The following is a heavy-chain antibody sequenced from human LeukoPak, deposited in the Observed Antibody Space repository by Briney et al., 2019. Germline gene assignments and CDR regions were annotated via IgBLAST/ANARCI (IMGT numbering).Heavy chain of an antibody. Sequence: PGGSLRLSCAASGFTFSSSSMNWVRQAPGKGLEWVSYISSSSSAIYYADSVKGRFTISRDNAKNSLYLQMNSLRAEDTAVYYCARDLVAAAGTTFDYWGQGTLVTVSS. CDR1: GFTFSSSS. J-gene: IGHJ4*02. CDR3: ARDLVAAAGTTFDY. V-gene: IGHV3-48*01. CDR2: ISSSSSAI. D-gene: IGHD6-13*01.